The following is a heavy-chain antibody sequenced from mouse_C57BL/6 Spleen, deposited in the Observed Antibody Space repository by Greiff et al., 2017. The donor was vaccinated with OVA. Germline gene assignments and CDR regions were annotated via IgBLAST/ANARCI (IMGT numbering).Heavy chain of an antibody. CDR2: IWTGGGT. V-gene: IGHV2-9-1*01. CDR3: ARKRSGSSYWYFDV. J-gene: IGHJ1*03. D-gene: IGHD1-1*01. Sequence: VKLEESGPGLVAPSQSLSITCTVSGFSLTSYAISWVRQPPGKGLEWLGVIWTGGGTNYNSALKSSLSISKDNSKSQVFLKMNSLQTDDTARYYYARKRSGSSYWYFDVWGTGTTVTVSS. CDR1: GFSLTSYA.